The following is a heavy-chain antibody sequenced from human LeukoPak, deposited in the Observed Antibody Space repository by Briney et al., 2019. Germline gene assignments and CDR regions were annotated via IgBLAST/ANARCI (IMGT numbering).Heavy chain of an antibody. Sequence: WASVKVSCKASGYTFTGYYMHWVRQAPGQGLEWMGWINPNSGDTNYAQKFQGRVTMTRDTSSSTAYMDLSRLRSDDTAVYYCAKGNYYDTSGYGNYNWFDPWGQGTLVTVSS. J-gene: IGHJ5*02. V-gene: IGHV1-2*02. D-gene: IGHD3-22*01. CDR2: INPNSGDT. CDR1: GYTFTGYY. CDR3: AKGNYYDTSGYGNYNWFDP.